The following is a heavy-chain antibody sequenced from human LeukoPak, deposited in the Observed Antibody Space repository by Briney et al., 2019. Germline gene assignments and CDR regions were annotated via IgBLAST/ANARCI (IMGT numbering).Heavy chain of an antibody. Sequence: GGSLRLSCAASGFTFRDYWMSWVRQAPGKGLEWVANIKEDGGEKHYVDSVKGRFTISRDNAKNSLYLQSLYLQMNSLRAEDTAVYYCARAHYSSFDYWGQGTLVTVSS. J-gene: IGHJ4*02. CDR1: GFTFRDYW. D-gene: IGHD3-22*01. CDR3: ARAHYSSFDY. V-gene: IGHV3-7*01. CDR2: IKEDGGEK.